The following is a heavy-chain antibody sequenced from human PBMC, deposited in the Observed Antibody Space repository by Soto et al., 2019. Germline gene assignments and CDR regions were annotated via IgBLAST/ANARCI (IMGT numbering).Heavy chain of an antibody. CDR1: GFTLSSYE. Sequence: GSLRLFGAASGFTLSSYEMNWVRQAPGKGLEWVSYISSSGSTIYYADSVKGRFTISRDNAKNSLYLRMNRLRAEDTAVYYCERGYSDFWSGYYLDYWGQGTLVTVSS. CDR3: ERGYSDFWSGYYLDY. V-gene: IGHV3-48*03. J-gene: IGHJ4*02. CDR2: ISSSGSTI. D-gene: IGHD3-3*01.